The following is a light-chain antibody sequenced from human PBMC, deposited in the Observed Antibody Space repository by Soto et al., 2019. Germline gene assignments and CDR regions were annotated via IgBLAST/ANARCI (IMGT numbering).Light chain of an antibody. J-gene: IGKJ2*01. Sequence: EIVITQTPATLSVSPGERATLSCRASQSVSSSLAWYQQKPGQAPRLLIYGASTRATGIPARFSGSGSGTEFTLTISSLQSEDFAVYYCQQYNNWPRTFGQGTKLEIK. CDR1: QSVSSS. CDR3: QQYNNWPRT. V-gene: IGKV3-15*01. CDR2: GAS.